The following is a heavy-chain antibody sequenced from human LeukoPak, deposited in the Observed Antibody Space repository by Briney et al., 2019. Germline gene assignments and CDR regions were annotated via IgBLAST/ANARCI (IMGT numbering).Heavy chain of an antibody. V-gene: IGHV1-69*05. Sequence: ASVKVSCKASGGTFSSYAISWVRQAPGQGLEWMGGIIPIFGTANYAQKFQGRVTINTDESTSTAYMELSSLRSEDTAVYYCAQSRITMIVEEYYFDYWGQGTLVTVSS. CDR3: AQSRITMIVEEYYFDY. J-gene: IGHJ4*02. CDR1: GGTFSSYA. D-gene: IGHD3-22*01. CDR2: IIPIFGTA.